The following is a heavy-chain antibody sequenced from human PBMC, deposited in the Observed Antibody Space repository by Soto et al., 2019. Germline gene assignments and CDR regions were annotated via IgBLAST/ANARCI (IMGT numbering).Heavy chain of an antibody. CDR2: ISGSGGST. Sequence: GGSLRLSCAASGFTFSSYAMSWVRQAPGKGLEWVSAISGSGGSTYYADSVKGRFTISRDNSKNTLYLQMNSLRVEDTAVYYCAKADSFGIAARSVAYFDYWGQGTLVTVSS. J-gene: IGHJ4*02. CDR1: GFTFSSYA. V-gene: IGHV3-23*01. D-gene: IGHD6-6*01. CDR3: AKADSFGIAARSVAYFDY.